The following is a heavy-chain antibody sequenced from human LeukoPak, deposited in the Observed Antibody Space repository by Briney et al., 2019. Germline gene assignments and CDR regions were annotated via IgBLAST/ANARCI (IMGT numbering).Heavy chain of an antibody. CDR3: ARVRSHGSGPEDFDY. CDR1: GGSISSYS. J-gene: IGHJ4*02. Sequence: PSETLSLTCTVSGGSISSYSWSWIRQPPGKGLEWVGYIYYSASTNYTPSLKSRVTVSVDTSKNKFSLKLSSVTAADTAVYYCARVRSHGSGPEDFDYWGQGTLVTVSS. CDR2: IYYSAST. V-gene: IGHV4-59*01. D-gene: IGHD3-10*01.